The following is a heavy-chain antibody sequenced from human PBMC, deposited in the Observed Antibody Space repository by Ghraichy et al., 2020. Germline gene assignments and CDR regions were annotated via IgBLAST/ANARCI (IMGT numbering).Heavy chain of an antibody. V-gene: IGHV6-1*01. J-gene: IGHJ3*02. D-gene: IGHD6-19*01. CDR2: TYYRSKWYN. Sequence: SQTLSLTCSISGDSVSDNSAAWNWIRQSPSRGPEWLGRTYYRSKWYNDYAVSVKSRIIINPDTSKNQFSLQLNSVTPEDTAVYYCAREVAGTGAFDIWGQGTTVTVSS. CDR3: AREVAGTGAFDI. CDR1: GDSVSDNSAA.